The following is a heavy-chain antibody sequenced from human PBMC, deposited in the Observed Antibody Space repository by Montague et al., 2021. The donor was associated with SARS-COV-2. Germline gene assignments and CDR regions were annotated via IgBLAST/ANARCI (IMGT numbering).Heavy chain of an antibody. J-gene: IGHJ6*02. CDR2: ISYDGSNK. CDR3: AKDFMSLMVYAMVCYYYGMDV. V-gene: IGHV3-30*18. CDR1: GLTFSSYG. D-gene: IGHD2-8*01. Sequence: SLRLSCAASGLTFSSYGMHWVRQAPGKGLEWVAVISYDGSNKYYADSVKGRFTISRDNSKNTLYLQMSSLRAEDTAVYYCAKDFMSLMVYAMVCYYYGMDVWGQGTTVTVSS.